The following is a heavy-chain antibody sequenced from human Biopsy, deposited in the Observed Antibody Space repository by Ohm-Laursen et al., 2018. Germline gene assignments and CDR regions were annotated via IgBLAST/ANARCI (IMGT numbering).Heavy chain of an antibody. J-gene: IGHJ3*01. V-gene: IGHV4-4*07. CDR1: GDSIRNYY. Sequence: PSETLSLTCTVSGDSIRNYYWSWIRQAAGKGLEWIGRIYPGGGTIYNPSLKSRVTILLDTSKNQFSLKLSSVTVADTAVYYCARVEDCSGDNCPRLAFDLWGQGTTVIVSS. CDR3: ARVEDCSGDNCPRLAFDL. CDR2: IYPGGGT. D-gene: IGHD2-15*01.